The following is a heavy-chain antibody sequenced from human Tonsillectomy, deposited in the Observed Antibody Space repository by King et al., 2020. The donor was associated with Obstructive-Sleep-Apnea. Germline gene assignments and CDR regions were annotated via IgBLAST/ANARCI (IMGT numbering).Heavy chain of an antibody. J-gene: IGHJ3*02. D-gene: IGHD6-19*01. Sequence: VQLVESGGGVVQPGRSLRLSCAGSGFSISRYVMHWVRQAPGKGREGGAVVLPDGIQIYYPDSWGGRFTIPGDNSKNTLSLQMNSLRVEDTALYYCARGVYSSGRADVFDMWGQGTLVTVSS. V-gene: IGHV3-30*01. CDR2: VLPDGIQI. CDR3: ARGVYSSGRADVFDM. CDR1: GFSISRYV.